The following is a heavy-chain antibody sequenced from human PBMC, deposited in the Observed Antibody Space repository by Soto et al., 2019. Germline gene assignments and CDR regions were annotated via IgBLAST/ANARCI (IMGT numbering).Heavy chain of an antibody. D-gene: IGHD3-3*01. Sequence: AGGSLRLSCAASGFTFSSYAMSWVRQAPGKGLEWVSAISGSGGSTYYADSVKGRFTISRDNSKNTLYLQMNSLRAEDTAVYYCAKDLTYYDFWSGYHPRDYGMDVWGQGTTVTVSS. CDR2: ISGSGGST. CDR3: AKDLTYYDFWSGYHPRDYGMDV. V-gene: IGHV3-23*01. J-gene: IGHJ6*02. CDR1: GFTFSSYA.